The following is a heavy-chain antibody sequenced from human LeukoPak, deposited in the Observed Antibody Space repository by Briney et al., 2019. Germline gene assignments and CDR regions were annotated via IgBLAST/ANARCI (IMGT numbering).Heavy chain of an antibody. Sequence: GRSLRLSCAASGFTFSSYGMHWVRQAPGKGLEWVAVISYDGSNKYYADSVKGRFTISRDNSKNTLYLQMNSLRAEDPAVYYCAKLYYYDSSGQTSDYWGQGTLVTVSS. CDR1: GFTFSSYG. J-gene: IGHJ4*02. CDR3: AKLYYYDSSGQTSDY. V-gene: IGHV3-30*18. D-gene: IGHD3-22*01. CDR2: ISYDGSNK.